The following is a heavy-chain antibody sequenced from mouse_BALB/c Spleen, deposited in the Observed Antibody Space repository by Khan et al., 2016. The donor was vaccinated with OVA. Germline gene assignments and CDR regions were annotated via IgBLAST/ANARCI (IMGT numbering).Heavy chain of an antibody. CDR1: GFTFSNYA. D-gene: IGHD1-1*01. CDR2: ISSGGSYT. V-gene: IGHV5-9-3*01. J-gene: IGHJ3*01. CDR3: ARELFTTVVATTLAY. Sequence: EVELVESGGGLVKPGGSLKLSCAASGFTFSNYAMSWVRQTPEKRLKWVATISSGGSYTYFPDSVQGRFTISRDNAKNTLSLQMSSLRSEDTAIYYCARELFTTVVATTLAYWGQGTLVTVSA.